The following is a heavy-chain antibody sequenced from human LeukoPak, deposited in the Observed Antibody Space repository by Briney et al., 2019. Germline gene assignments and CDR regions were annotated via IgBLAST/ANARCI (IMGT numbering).Heavy chain of an antibody. Sequence: GGSLRLSCAASGFTFSDSWMHWVRQAPGKGLVSVSRINSDGSYTNYADSVKGRFIISRDNAKNTANLQMNSLRLEDTAVYYCATGGAMDVWGQGTTVTVSS. J-gene: IGHJ6*02. CDR2: INSDGSYT. CDR3: ATGGAMDV. CDR1: GFTFSDSW. V-gene: IGHV3-74*01.